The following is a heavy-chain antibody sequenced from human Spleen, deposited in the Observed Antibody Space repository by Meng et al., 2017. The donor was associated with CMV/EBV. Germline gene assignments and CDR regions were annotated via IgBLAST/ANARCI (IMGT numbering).Heavy chain of an antibody. CDR1: GYSFTSYW. D-gene: IGHD3-22*01. V-gene: IGHV5-51*01. CDR3: ARKVAGGYGNFDY. J-gene: IGHJ4*02. CDR2: IYPGDSDT. Sequence: KVSCXGSGYSFTSYWIGWVRQMPGKGLXWMGIIYPGDSDTRXSPSFQGQVTISADKSISTAYLQWSSLKSSDTAMYYCARKVAGGYGNFDYWGQGTLVTVSS.